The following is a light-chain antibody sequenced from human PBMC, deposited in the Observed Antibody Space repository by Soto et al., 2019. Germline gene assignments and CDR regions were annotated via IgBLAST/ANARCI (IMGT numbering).Light chain of an antibody. CDR1: SSDVGPYNL. V-gene: IGLV2-23*01. CDR3: SSYTGDYTLM. J-gene: IGLJ3*02. CDR2: ETT. Sequence: QSALTQPASVSGSPGQSITISRTGTSSDVGPYNLVSWYQHHPGKVPQLIIYETTKRPSGVSNRFSGSKSGNTASLTISGLQAEDEAHYHCSSYTGDYTLMFAGGTKLTVL.